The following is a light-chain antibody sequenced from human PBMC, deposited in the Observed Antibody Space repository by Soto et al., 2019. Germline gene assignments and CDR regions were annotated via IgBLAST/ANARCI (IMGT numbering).Light chain of an antibody. V-gene: IGLV2-14*03. CDR3: SSYTSSTTLYP. CDR2: DVS. J-gene: IGLJ1*01. CDR1: SSDVGNYNY. Sequence: QSALTQPASVSGSPGQSITISCTGASSDVGNYNYVSWYQQHPGKAPKLIIYDVSNRPSGVSNRFSGSKSGNTASLTISGLQAEDEADYYCSSYTSSTTLYPFGNGTKV.